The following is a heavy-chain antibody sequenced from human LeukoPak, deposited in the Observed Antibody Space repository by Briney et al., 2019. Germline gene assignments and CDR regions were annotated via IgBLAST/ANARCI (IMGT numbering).Heavy chain of an antibody. CDR1: GGSISSSSYY. J-gene: IGHJ5*02. Sequence: PSETLSLTCTVSGGSISSSSYYWGWIRQPPGKGLEWIGSIYYSGSTYYNPSLKSRVTISVDTSKNQFSLKLSSVTAADTAVYYCAVHHGGARTGIDPWGQGTLVTVSS. CDR3: AVHHGGARTGIDP. V-gene: IGHV4-39*07. D-gene: IGHD4-23*01. CDR2: IYYSGST.